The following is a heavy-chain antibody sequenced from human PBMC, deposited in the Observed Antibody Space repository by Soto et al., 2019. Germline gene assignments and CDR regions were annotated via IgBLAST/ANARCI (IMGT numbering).Heavy chain of an antibody. V-gene: IGHV3-23*01. Sequence: GGSLRLSCAASGFTFKNHAMTWFRQAPGKGLEWVSSISGSGNSTYYADSVKGRFTISRDNFKTTLSLQMNSPTGDDTAVYYCARDRGSYGYVNWRQGTPVTVSS. D-gene: IGHD3-16*01. J-gene: IGHJ4*02. CDR1: GFTFKNHA. CDR2: ISGSGNST. CDR3: ARDRGSYGYVN.